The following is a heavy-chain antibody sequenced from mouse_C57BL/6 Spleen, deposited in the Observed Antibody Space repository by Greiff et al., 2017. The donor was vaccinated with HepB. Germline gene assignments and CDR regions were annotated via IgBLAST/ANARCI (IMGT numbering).Heavy chain of an antibody. D-gene: IGHD2-4*01. V-gene: IGHV5-9-1*02. J-gene: IGHJ4*01. CDR2: ISSGGDYI. Sequence: EVQGVESGEGLVKPGGSLKLSCAASGFTFSSYAMSWVRQTPEKRLEWVAYISSGGDYIYYADTVKGRFTISRDNARNTLYLQMSSLKSEDTAMYYCTRDDDYDEGYAMDYWGQGTSVTVSS. CDR1: GFTFSSYA. CDR3: TRDDDYDEGYAMDY.